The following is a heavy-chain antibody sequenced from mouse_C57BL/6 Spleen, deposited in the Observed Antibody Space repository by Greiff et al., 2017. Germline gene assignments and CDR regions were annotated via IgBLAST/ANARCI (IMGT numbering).Heavy chain of an antibody. J-gene: IGHJ1*03. CDR1: GYTFTSYW. CDR2: IDPSDSET. Sequence: VQLQQPGAELVRPGSSVKLSCKASGYTFTSYWMHWVKQRPIQGLEWIGNIDPSDSETHYNQKFKDKATLTVDKSSSTAYMQLSSLTSEDSAVYYCARGDYCGSPWYFDVWGTGTTVTVSS. CDR3: ARGDYCGSPWYFDV. D-gene: IGHD1-1*01. V-gene: IGHV1-52*01.